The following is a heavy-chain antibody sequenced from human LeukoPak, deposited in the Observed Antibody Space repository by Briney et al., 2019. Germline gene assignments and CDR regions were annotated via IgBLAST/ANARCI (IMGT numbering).Heavy chain of an antibody. Sequence: GGSLRLSCAASGFNFRGYAMSWVRQAPGKGLEWVSAISGSGARAHYAESVRGRFTISRDNSQNTLHLQMTSLRAEDAAVYYCAKEVVMGETNYYYYGMDVWGQGTTVTVSS. CDR1: GFNFRGYA. CDR2: ISGSGARA. V-gene: IGHV3-23*01. D-gene: IGHD1-26*01. J-gene: IGHJ6*02. CDR3: AKEVVMGETNYYYYGMDV.